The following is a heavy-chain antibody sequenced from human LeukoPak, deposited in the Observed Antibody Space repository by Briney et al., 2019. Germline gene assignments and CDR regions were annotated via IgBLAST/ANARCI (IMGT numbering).Heavy chain of an antibody. CDR1: GGSISTYY. J-gene: IGHJ4*02. CDR2: IYYSGST. Sequence: KPSETLSLTCTISGGSISTYYWSWIRQPPGKGLEWIGYIYYSGSTNYNPPLKSRVTISLDTSKNQFSLKLRSVTAADTAVYYCARDRLNGYSFAFDYWGQGTLVTVSS. D-gene: IGHD5-18*01. V-gene: IGHV4-59*01. CDR3: ARDRLNGYSFAFDY.